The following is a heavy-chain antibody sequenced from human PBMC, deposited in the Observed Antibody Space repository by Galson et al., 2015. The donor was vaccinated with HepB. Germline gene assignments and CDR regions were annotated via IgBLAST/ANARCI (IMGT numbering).Heavy chain of an antibody. D-gene: IGHD6-19*01. CDR2: ISSTTTYI. Sequence: SLRLSCAASGFSFSSYSMNWVRQAPGKGLEWVSSISSTTTYIYQADSVKGRFAISRDNAKNSLYLQMNSLRAEDTAVYYCARDLGLVHFDYWGQGTLVTVSS. V-gene: IGHV3-21*01. CDR3: ARDLGLVHFDY. CDR1: GFSFSSYS. J-gene: IGHJ4*02.